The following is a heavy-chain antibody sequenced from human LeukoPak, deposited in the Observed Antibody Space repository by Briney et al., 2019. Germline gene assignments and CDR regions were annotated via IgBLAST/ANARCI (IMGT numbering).Heavy chain of an antibody. CDR2: IYYSGST. CDR1: SGSISRYY. CDR3: ARDYYDSSGYFDAFDI. V-gene: IGHV4-59*01. Sequence: SETLSLTCTVSSGSISRYYWSWIRQPPGKGLEWIGYIYYSGSTNYNPSLKSRVTISVHTSKNQFSLKLSSVTAADTAVYYCARDYYDSSGYFDAFDIWGQGTMVTVSS. J-gene: IGHJ3*02. D-gene: IGHD3-22*01.